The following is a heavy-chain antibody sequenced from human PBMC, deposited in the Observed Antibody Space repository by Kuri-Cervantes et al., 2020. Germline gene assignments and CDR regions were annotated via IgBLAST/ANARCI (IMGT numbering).Heavy chain of an antibody. D-gene: IGHD3-9*01. J-gene: IGHJ4*02. Sequence: GGSLRLSCAASGFTFSSYAMSWVRQAPGKGLEWVSAISGSGGSTYYADSVKGRFTISRDNSENTLYLQMNSLRAEDTAVYYCARPAGDYDILTGYDYWGQGTLVTVSS. CDR2: ISGSGGST. V-gene: IGHV3-23*01. CDR1: GFTFSSYA. CDR3: ARPAGDYDILTGYDY.